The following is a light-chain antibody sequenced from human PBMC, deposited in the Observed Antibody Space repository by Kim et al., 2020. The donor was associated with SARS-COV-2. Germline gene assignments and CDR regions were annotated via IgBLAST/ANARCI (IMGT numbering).Light chain of an antibody. CDR1: QSVGTY. CDR2: DAS. J-gene: IGKJ4*01. V-gene: IGKV3-11*01. Sequence: EIVLTQSPATLSLSPGERATLSCRASQSVGTYLAWYQHKPGQAPRLLIYDASNRATGIPARFSGSGSGTDFTLTISSLEPEDFAVYYCQQRTFGGGTKVEI. CDR3: QQRT.